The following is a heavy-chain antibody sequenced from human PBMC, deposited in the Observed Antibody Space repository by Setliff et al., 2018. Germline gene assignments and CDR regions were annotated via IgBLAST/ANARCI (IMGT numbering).Heavy chain of an antibody. J-gene: IGHJ4*02. V-gene: IGHV4-34*01. Sequence: SETLSLTCSVYGESFSNNYWSWIRQTPGKGLEWIGESNHGGSTSYHPSLKSRLTMSVDTSKNQLSLKLDSLTAADTAVYFCARLPRTVTHFDYWGQGALVTVSS. D-gene: IGHD4-17*01. CDR2: SNHGGST. CDR3: ARLPRTVTHFDY. CDR1: GESFSNNY.